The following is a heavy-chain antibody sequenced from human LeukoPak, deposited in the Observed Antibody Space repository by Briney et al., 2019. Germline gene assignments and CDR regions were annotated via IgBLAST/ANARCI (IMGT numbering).Heavy chain of an antibody. V-gene: IGHV1-3*01. Sequence: GSSVKDSCKASGYTYTSYAMHWVRQAPGQTREWMGWINAGNGNTKYLQKFQGRVTITRDTSASTAYMEVSSLRSEDSAVDYCAIDPSSGLYGHREDVQHGGQGTLVTVPS. CDR3: AIDPSSGLYGHREDVQH. D-gene: IGHD6-19*01. CDR2: INAGNGNT. J-gene: IGHJ1*01. CDR1: GYTYTSYA.